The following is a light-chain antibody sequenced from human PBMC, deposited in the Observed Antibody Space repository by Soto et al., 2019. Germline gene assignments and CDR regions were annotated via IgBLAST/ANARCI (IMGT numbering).Light chain of an antibody. Sequence: ESVWTQSPGTLSLSPGERPTLSWTASQSVSSSYLAWYQQKPGQAPRLLIYGASSRATGIPDRFSGSGSGTDFTLTISRLEPEDFAVYYCQQYGSSLPWTFGQGTRGDIK. CDR3: QQYGSSLPWT. J-gene: IGKJ1*01. V-gene: IGKV3-20*01. CDR1: QSVSSSY. CDR2: GAS.